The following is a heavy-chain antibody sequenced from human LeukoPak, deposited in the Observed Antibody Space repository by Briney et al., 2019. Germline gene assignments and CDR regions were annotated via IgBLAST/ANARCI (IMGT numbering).Heavy chain of an antibody. CDR3: AKDVRTKRPPPEGFDY. CDR1: GFTMDYYG. D-gene: IGHD1-14*01. J-gene: IGHJ4*02. Sequence: GGSLRLSCEVSGFTMDYYGLNWVRQSPTKGLEWVCGIKRSGDITYVADSVKGRFTISRDSAKNTLYLQMNSLRVDDTAVYYCAKDVRTKRPPPEGFDYWGQGTLVTVSS. CDR2: IKRSGDIT. V-gene: IGHV3-20*04.